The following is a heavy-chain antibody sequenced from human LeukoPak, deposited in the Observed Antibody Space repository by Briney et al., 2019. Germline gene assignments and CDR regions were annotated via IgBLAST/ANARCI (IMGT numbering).Heavy chain of an antibody. CDR1: GYTFTGYY. Sequence: GASVKVSCKASGYTFTGYYMHWVRQAPGQGLEWMGWINLNSGGTNYAQKFQGRVTMTRDTSISTAYMELSRLRSDDTAVYYCARDRLRVRGVIITAAFDIWGQGTMVTVSS. CDR2: INLNSGGT. CDR3: ARDRLRVRGVIITAAFDI. J-gene: IGHJ3*02. D-gene: IGHD3-10*01. V-gene: IGHV1-2*02.